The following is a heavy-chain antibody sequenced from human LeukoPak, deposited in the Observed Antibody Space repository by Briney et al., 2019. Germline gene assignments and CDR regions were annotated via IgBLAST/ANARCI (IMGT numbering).Heavy chain of an antibody. Sequence: SQTLSLTCTVSGASVSNYYWSWIRQPPGKGLEWIGYFSYSGSTNYNPSLKSRVTISVDTSKNQFSLKLSSVTAADTAVYYCARGPLDSGYTYFDYWGQGTLVSVAS. J-gene: IGHJ4*02. V-gene: IGHV4-59*02. CDR2: FSYSGST. CDR3: ARGPLDSGYTYFDY. CDR1: GASVSNYY. D-gene: IGHD5-12*01.